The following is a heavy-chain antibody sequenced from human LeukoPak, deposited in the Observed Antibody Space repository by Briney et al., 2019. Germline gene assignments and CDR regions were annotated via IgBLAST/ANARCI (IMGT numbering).Heavy chain of an antibody. V-gene: IGHV1-2*02. D-gene: IGHD3-10*01. CDR2: IDPNSGGT. Sequence: ASVKVSCKASGYTFTGYYMHWVRQAPGQGLEWMGWIDPNSGGTNYAQRFQGSVTMTRDTSISTAYMELSRLRSDDTAVYYCARAPSLWFGELGDYWGQGTLVTVSS. J-gene: IGHJ4*02. CDR3: ARAPSLWFGELGDY. CDR1: GYTFTGYY.